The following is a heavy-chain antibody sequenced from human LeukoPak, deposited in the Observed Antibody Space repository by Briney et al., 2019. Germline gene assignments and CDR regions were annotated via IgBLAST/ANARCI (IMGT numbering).Heavy chain of an antibody. D-gene: IGHD3-10*01. CDR3: AKVMVRGTYYYYGMDG. V-gene: IGHV3-23*01. J-gene: IGHJ6*02. Sequence: GGSLRLSCAASGFTFSNFAMSWVRQAPGKGLEWVSAISRGGGSTYYADSVKGRFTISRDNSKNTLYLQMNSLRAEDTAIYYCAKVMVRGTYYYYGMDGWGQGTTVTVSS. CDR2: ISRGGGST. CDR1: GFTFSNFA.